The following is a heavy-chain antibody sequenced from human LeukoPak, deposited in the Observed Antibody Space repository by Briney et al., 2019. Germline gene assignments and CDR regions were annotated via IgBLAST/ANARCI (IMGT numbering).Heavy chain of an antibody. CDR3: AGGKYYGTGTRPGYFGY. J-gene: IGHJ4*02. D-gene: IGHD3-10*01. CDR2: MDNFGIK. Sequence: GGSLRLSCAASDFSVNNNYVDWVRQVPGKGLEWVSCMDNFGIKRYAASVQGRFTVSRDSARDMVFLQMDSLRVEDTAVYYCAGGKYYGTGTRPGYFGYWGLGTMVTVSS. CDR1: DFSVNNNY. V-gene: IGHV3-53*01.